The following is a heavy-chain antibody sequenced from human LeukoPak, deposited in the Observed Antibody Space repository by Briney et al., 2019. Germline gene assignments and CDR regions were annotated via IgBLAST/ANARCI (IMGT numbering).Heavy chain of an antibody. V-gene: IGHV3-30*02. CDR1: GFTFSSYG. CDR2: IRYDGSNK. D-gene: IGHD3-3*01. J-gene: IGHJ4*02. CDR3: AKGYDFWSGYPPY. Sequence: GGSLRLSCAASGFTFSSYGMHWVRQAPGKGLEWVAFIRYDGSNKYYADSVKGRFTISRDNSKNTLYLQMNSLRAEDTAVYYCAKGYDFWSGYPPYWGQGTLVTVSS.